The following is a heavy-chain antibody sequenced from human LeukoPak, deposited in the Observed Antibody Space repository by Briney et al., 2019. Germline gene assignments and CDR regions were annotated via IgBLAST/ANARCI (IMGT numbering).Heavy chain of an antibody. Sequence: ASVKVSCKASGYTFTSYYMHWMRQAPGQGLEWMGIINPGGGSTSYAQKFQGRVTMTRDTSTSTVYMELSSLRSEDTAVYYCASGFNYDSSAYSRDYWGQGTLVTVSS. CDR3: ASGFNYDSSAYSRDY. V-gene: IGHV1-46*01. J-gene: IGHJ4*02. D-gene: IGHD3-22*01. CDR2: INPGGGST. CDR1: GYTFTSYY.